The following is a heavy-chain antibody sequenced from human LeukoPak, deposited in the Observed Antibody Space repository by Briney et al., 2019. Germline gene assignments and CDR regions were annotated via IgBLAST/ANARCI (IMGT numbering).Heavy chain of an antibody. J-gene: IGHJ4*02. Sequence: GGSLRLSCAASGFTFSNYAMTWVRQAPGKGLEGVSGITNTGFATFYADSVRGGFTISRDNSRNTLYLQMDSLRAEDTAVYYCARAGFCSTTTCYNPFDYWGQGTRVTVSS. CDR1: GFTFSNYA. D-gene: IGHD2-2*01. V-gene: IGHV3-23*01. CDR3: ARAGFCSTTTCYNPFDY. CDR2: ITNTGFAT.